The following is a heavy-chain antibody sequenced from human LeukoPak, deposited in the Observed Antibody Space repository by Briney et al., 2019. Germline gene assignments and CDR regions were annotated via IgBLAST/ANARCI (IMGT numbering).Heavy chain of an antibody. CDR1: GDSLSSYY. J-gene: IGHJ6*04. Sequence: SETLCLTRVDPGDSLSSYYRSWIRQPPRKGLEWVGYIYYSGGINYNTSLTSRATSSSATSKNQFPLKLSSITAADTAVYYCARLNGYSYALRAYYCGMDGWGKGTTVTDSS. CDR2: IYYSGGI. D-gene: IGHD5-18*01. V-gene: IGHV4-59*01. CDR3: ARLNGYSYALRAYYCGMDG.